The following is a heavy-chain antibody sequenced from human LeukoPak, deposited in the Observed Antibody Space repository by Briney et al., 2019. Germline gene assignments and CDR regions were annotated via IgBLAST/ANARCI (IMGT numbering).Heavy chain of an antibody. D-gene: IGHD3-22*01. Sequence: SETLSLTCAVYGGSSSGYYWSWIRQPPGKGLEWIGEINHSGSTNYNPSLKSRVTISVDTSKNQFSLKLSSVTAADTAVYYCARDYDSSGYGTHDYWGQGTLVTVSS. V-gene: IGHV4-34*01. CDR3: ARDYDSSGYGTHDY. CDR1: GGSSSGYY. J-gene: IGHJ4*02. CDR2: INHSGST.